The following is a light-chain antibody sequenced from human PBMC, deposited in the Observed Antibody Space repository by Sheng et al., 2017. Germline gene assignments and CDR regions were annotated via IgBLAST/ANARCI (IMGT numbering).Light chain of an antibody. CDR1: SSDVGGYNY. V-gene: IGLV2-14*01. J-gene: IGLJ2*01. CDR3: SSYTSSTPVI. CDR2: EVS. Sequence: QSALTQPASVSGSPGQSITISCTGTSSDVGGYNYVSWYQQHPGKAPKLMIFEVSNRPSGVSNRFSGSKHGNTASLTISGLQAEDEADYYCSSYTSSTPVIFGGGTKLTVL.